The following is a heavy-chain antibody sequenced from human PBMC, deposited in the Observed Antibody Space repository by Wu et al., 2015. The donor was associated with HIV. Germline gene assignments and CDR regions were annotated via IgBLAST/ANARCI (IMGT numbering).Heavy chain of an antibody. Sequence: QVQLVQSGAEVKKAGSSVKVSCKTSGGTFSSDFSNYAIHWVRQAPGQGLEWMGRLIPIFATPDYAQLLQDRVTVTTDTFTGTTYLDLRRLRVDDTALYFCVRGARYAGSYYSNIWGQGTLVTVSS. CDR1: GGTFSSDFSNYA. J-gene: IGHJ4*02. D-gene: IGHD1-26*01. CDR3: VRGARYAGSYYSNI. CDR2: LIPIFATP. V-gene: IGHV1-69*05.